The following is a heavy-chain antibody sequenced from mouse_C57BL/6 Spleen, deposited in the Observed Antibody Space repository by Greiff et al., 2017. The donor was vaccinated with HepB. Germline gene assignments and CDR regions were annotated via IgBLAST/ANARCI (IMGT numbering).Heavy chain of an antibody. D-gene: IGHD1-1*01. CDR2: INPYNGGT. V-gene: IGHV1-19*01. CDR3: AYGSRRYFDY. Sequence: VQLQQSGPVLVKPGASVKMSCKASGYTFTDYYMNWVKQSHGKSLEWIGVINPYNGGTSYNQKFKGKATLTVDKSSSTAYMELNSLTSEDSAVYYCAYGSRRYFDYWGQGTTLTVSS. CDR1: GYTFTDYY. J-gene: IGHJ2*01.